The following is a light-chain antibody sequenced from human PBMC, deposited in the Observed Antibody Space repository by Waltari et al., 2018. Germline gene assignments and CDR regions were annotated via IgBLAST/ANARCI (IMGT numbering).Light chain of an antibody. CDR2: EGS. J-gene: IGLJ3*02. Sequence: QSALTQPASVSGSPGQSITLSCTEPSSVVGCYNLVSWYHKPPGKAPKFIIYEGSNRPSGVSNRFSASKSGTTASLTISGLQAEDEADYYCSSYTGTTTPRLFGGGTKVTVL. V-gene: IGLV2-23*01. CDR3: SSYTGTTTPRL. CDR1: SSVVGCYNL.